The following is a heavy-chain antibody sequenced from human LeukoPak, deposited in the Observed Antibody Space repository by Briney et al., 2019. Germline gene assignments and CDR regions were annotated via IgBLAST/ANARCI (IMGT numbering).Heavy chain of an antibody. V-gene: IGHV1-2*02. D-gene: IGHD2-15*01. Sequence: ASVKVSCKASGYTFTGYYMHWVRQAPGQGLEWMGWINPNSGGTNYAQKFQGRVTMTRDTPISTAYMELSRLRSDDTAVYYCARSSPVVVAATIDYWGQGTLVTVSS. CDR1: GYTFTGYY. CDR2: INPNSGGT. CDR3: ARSSPVVVAATIDY. J-gene: IGHJ4*02.